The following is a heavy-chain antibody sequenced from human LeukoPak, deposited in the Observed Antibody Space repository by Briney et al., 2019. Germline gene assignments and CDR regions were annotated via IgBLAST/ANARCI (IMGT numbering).Heavy chain of an antibody. Sequence: GGSLRLSCAASGFSFSSYWMHWVRQAPGKGLVWVSRINSDGSNIRYADSVKGGFTISRDNAKNSLYLQMNSLRAEDTAVYYCARDVTYHGGDWFDPWGQGTLVTVSS. J-gene: IGHJ5*02. D-gene: IGHD4-23*01. CDR2: INSDGSNI. CDR3: ARDVTYHGGDWFDP. V-gene: IGHV3-74*01. CDR1: GFSFSSYW.